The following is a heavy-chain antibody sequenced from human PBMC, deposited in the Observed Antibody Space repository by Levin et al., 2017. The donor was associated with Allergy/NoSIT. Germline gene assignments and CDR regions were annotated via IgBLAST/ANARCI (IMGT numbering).Heavy chain of an antibody. Sequence: QAGGSLRLSCTGSGFTFGDYAMSWFRQAPGKGLEWVGFIRGKAYGGTPEYAASLKGRITISSDDSKSIAYLQLDTLKTDDTAVYYCARARDFWRGYYFDYWGQGTLVTVSS. CDR3: ARARDFWRGYYFDY. J-gene: IGHJ4*02. V-gene: IGHV3-49*03. CDR1: GFTFGDYA. D-gene: IGHD3-3*01. CDR2: IRGKAYGGTP.